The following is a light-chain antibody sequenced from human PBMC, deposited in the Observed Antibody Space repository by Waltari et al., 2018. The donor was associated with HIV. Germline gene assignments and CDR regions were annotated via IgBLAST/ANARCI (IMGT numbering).Light chain of an antibody. CDR1: QNVLYSSNNMNY. CDR2: WES. Sequence: DVVMTQSPDSLAVSLGERATIHCKPNQNVLYSSNNMNYLAWYQHKLGQPPKLLFYWESTRESGVPDRFSGSGSGTDFTLTINSLQADDVAVYYCQQYYSTPPTFGQGTKLEIK. CDR3: QQYYSTPPT. V-gene: IGKV4-1*01. J-gene: IGKJ2*01.